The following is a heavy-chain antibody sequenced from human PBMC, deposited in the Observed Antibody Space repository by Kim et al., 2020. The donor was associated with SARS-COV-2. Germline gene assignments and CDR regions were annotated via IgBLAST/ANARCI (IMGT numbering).Heavy chain of an antibody. D-gene: IGHD3-10*01. Sequence: GGSLRLSCAASGFTFSSYSMNWVRQAPGKGLEWVSSISSSSSYIYYADSVKGRFTISRDNAKNSLYLQMNSLRAEDTAVYYCARDTHYGSGSYYGPYGMDVWGQGTTVTVSS. CDR2: ISSSSSYI. V-gene: IGHV3-21*01. CDR3: ARDTHYGSGSYYGPYGMDV. J-gene: IGHJ6*02. CDR1: GFTFSSYS.